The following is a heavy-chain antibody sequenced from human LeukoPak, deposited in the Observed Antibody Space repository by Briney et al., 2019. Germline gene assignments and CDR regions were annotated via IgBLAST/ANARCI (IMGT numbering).Heavy chain of an antibody. CDR3: AKDRETTASGTFDY. V-gene: IGHV3-23*01. J-gene: IGHJ4*02. D-gene: IGHD1-14*01. Sequence: PGGSLRLSCAASGFTFSSYAMTWVRQAPGKGLEWVSVMSGGGETTYYADSVKGRFTISRDNSKNTLYLQMNSLRAEDTAVYYCAKDRETTASGTFDYWGQGALVTVSS. CDR1: GFTFSSYA. CDR2: MSGGGETT.